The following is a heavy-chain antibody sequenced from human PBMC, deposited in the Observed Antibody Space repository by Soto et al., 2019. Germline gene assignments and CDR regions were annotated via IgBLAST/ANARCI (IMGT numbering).Heavy chain of an antibody. J-gene: IGHJ6*02. Sequence: GGSLRLSCEASGFTFSTYDMHWVRQAPGKGLEWVALISYDGRNKYYADSVKGRFTLSRDNSKNSLYLQMYTLRAEDTAVYYCASFCSSTACYVSGMDVWGHGTMVTVSS. V-gene: IGHV3-30*03. D-gene: IGHD2-2*01. CDR2: ISYDGRNK. CDR1: GFTFSTYD. CDR3: ASFCSSTACYVSGMDV.